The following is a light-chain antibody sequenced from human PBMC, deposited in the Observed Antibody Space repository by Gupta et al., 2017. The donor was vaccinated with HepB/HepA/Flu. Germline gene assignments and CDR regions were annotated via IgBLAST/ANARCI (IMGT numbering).Light chain of an antibody. CDR3: QQYGSSPVT. CDR1: QSVNDY. CDR2: GAS. J-gene: IGKJ5*01. V-gene: IGKV3-20*01. Sequence: FVLTHSPDTLSLSPGERATLYCRASQSVNDYLGWYQQKPGQTPMLLIYGASSSAHGIPDRFSGSGSATDFTLTISRLEPEDFAVYYCQQYGSSPVTFGQGTRLEI.